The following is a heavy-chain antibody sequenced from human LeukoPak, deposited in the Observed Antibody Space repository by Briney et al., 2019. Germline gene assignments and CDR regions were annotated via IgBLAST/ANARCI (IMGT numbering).Heavy chain of an antibody. Sequence: ASVKVSCKASGYTFTSYAMHWVRQAPGQRLEWMGWINAGNGNTKYSQKFQGRVTMTRDTSISTAYMELSRLRSDDTAVYYCARDDYGYFDYWGQGTLVTVSS. J-gene: IGHJ4*02. CDR1: GYTFTSYA. CDR3: ARDDYGYFDY. D-gene: IGHD4-17*01. CDR2: INAGNGNT. V-gene: IGHV1-3*01.